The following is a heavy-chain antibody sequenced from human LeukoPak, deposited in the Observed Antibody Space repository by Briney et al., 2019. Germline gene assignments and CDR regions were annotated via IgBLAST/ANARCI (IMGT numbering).Heavy chain of an antibody. CDR2: INHTGNT. CDR3: ARVGWDYGSGNWFDP. CDR1: GGSFSGYY. J-gene: IGHJ5*02. V-gene: IGHV4-34*01. D-gene: IGHD3-10*01. Sequence: PSETLSLTCAVNGGSFSGYYWNWIRQPPGKRLEWIGEINHTGNTNYNPSLKRRVTISVDTSQRQFSLRLNSLTAADTAVYYCARVGWDYGSGNWFDPWGQGTLVTVSS.